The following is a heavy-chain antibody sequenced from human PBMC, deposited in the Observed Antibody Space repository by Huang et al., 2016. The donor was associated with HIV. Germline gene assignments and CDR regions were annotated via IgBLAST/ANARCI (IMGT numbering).Heavy chain of an antibody. CDR2: MNPKSGNV. CDR3: ARGFGINYNHEAFDV. CDR1: GYTFTNYD. D-gene: IGHD3-10*01. J-gene: IGHJ3*01. Sequence: QIQLAQSGAEVKKPGASVKVSCKASGYTFTNYDINWGRQASGQGVEWMGWMNPKSGNVGYTKKFQGRVAILRNSSINTSYLEVTSLTSEDTAVYYCARGFGINYNHEAFDVWGQGTMVTVSS. V-gene: IGHV1-8*01.